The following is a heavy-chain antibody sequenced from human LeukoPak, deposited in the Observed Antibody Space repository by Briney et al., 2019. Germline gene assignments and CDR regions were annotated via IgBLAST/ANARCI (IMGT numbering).Heavy chain of an antibody. V-gene: IGHV3-21*01. CDR1: GFTFSSYS. J-gene: IGHJ4*02. D-gene: IGHD2-15*01. CDR2: ISSSSRYI. CDR3: ARDWGGYCSGGSCYPQDPDYFDY. Sequence: NPGGSLRVSCAACGFTFSSYSMNWVRQGPGKGLEWVSSISSSSRYIYYADSVKGRFTISRDNAKNSLYLQMNSLRAEDTAVYYCARDWGGYCSGGSCYPQDPDYFDYWGQGTLVTVSS.